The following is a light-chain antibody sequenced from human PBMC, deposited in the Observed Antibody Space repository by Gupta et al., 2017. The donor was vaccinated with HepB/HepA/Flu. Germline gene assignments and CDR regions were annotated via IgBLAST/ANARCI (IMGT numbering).Light chain of an antibody. J-gene: IGKJ1*01. V-gene: IGKV3-20*01. CDR1: QSVSSSY. CDR3: QQYGSSRWT. CDR2: GAS. Sequence: EIVLTHSPGTLSLSPGERATLSCRASQSVSSSYLAWYQQKPGQAPRLLIYGASSRATGIPDRISGSGSGTDFTLTISRLEPEDFAVYYCQQYGSSRWTFGQGTKVEIK.